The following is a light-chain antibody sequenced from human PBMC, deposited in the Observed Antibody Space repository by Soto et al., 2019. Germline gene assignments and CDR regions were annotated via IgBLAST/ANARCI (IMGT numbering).Light chain of an antibody. Sequence: EIVMTQSPATLSLSPGERATLSCRASQSVSSYLAWYQQKPGQAPRLLIYDASNRATGIPARFSGSGSGTDFTLTISSREPEDVAVYYCQQRSNWPGVTFGPGTKVDIK. V-gene: IGKV3-11*01. CDR3: QQRSNWPGVT. CDR1: QSVSSY. J-gene: IGKJ3*01. CDR2: DAS.